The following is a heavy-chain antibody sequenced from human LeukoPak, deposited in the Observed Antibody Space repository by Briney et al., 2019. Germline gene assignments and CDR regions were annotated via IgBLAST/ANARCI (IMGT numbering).Heavy chain of an antibody. D-gene: IGHD2-2*01. J-gene: IGHJ6*03. CDR1: GFTFSSYA. CDR3: AKDGCSSTSCHYYYYYMDV. V-gene: IGHV3-23*01. Sequence: GGSLRLSCAASGFTFSSYAMSLVRQAPGKGLEWVSAISGSGGSTYYADSVKGRFTISRDNSKNTLYLQMNSLRAEDTAVYYCAKDGCSSTSCHYYYYYMDVWGKGTTVTVSS. CDR2: ISGSGGST.